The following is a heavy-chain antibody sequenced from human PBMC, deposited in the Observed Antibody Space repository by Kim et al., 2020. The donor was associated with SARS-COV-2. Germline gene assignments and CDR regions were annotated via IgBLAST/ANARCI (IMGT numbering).Heavy chain of an antibody. CDR2: ISYDGSNK. D-gene: IGHD6-13*01. CDR3: AKPEDSSSWLGDY. CDR1: GFTFSSYG. V-gene: IGHV3-30*18. J-gene: IGHJ4*02. Sequence: GGSLRLSCAASGFTFSSYGMHWVRQAPGKGLEWVAVISYDGSNKYYADSVKGRFTISRDNSKNTLYLQMNSLRAEDTAVYYCAKPEDSSSWLGDYWGQGTLVTVSS.